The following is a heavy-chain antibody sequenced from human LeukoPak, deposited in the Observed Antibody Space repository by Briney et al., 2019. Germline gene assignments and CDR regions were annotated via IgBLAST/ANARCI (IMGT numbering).Heavy chain of an antibody. CDR3: AKERNHAFDI. CDR1: GLTFEDSA. J-gene: IGHJ3*02. CDR2: ISWTSLHI. D-gene: IGHD2/OR15-2a*01. V-gene: IGHV3-9*01. Sequence: PGGSLRLSCTASGLTFEDSAMHWVRRGPGKGLEGVSTISWTSLHIDYADSVKGRFTISRDNAKNSLYLQMNSLRPEDTALYYCAKERNHAFDIWGQGTMVTVSS.